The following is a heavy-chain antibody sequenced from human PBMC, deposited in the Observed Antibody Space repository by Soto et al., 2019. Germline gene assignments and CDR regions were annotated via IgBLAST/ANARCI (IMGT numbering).Heavy chain of an antibody. J-gene: IGHJ4*02. CDR1: GGSISSYY. D-gene: IGHD4-17*01. V-gene: IGHV4-59*01. CDR2: IYYSGST. Sequence: SETLSLTCTVSGGSISSYYWSWIRQPPGKGLEWIGYIYYSGSTNYNPSLKSRVTISVDTSKNQFSLKLSSVTAADTAVYYCASKTLGLRSPFDYWGQGTLVTVSS. CDR3: ASKTLGLRSPFDY.